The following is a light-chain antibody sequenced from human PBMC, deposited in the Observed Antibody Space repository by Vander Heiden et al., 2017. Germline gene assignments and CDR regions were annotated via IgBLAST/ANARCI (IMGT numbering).Light chain of an antibody. V-gene: IGLV1-44*01. CDR3: AAWDDSLNGWV. J-gene: IGLJ3*02. Sequence: FLPQHPSPPGTPAQRVTISCSGSSYNIGSNAVNWYQQLPGTAPKLLIYSNKQRPSGVPDQFAGSKSGTSASMAISGLQSEDEADYYCAAWDDSLNGWVFGGGTKLTVL. CDR2: SNK. CDR1: SYNIGSNA.